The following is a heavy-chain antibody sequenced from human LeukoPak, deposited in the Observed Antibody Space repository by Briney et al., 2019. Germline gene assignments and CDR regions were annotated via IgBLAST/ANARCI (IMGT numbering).Heavy chain of an antibody. V-gene: IGHV3-48*03. CDR2: ISSSGSTI. CDR3: ARDGAVAAEDY. CDR1: GFTFSSYE. Sequence: PGGSLRLSCAASGFTFSSYEMNWVRQAPGKGLEWVSYISSSGSTIYYADSVKGRFTISRDNAKNSLYLQMNSLRAEDTAVYYCARDGAVAAEDYWGQGTLVTVSS. J-gene: IGHJ4*02. D-gene: IGHD6-19*01.